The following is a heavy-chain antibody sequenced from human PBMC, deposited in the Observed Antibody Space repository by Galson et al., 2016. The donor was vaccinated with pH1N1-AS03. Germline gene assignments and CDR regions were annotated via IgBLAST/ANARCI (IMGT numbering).Heavy chain of an antibody. CDR3: ARVEGIASTTGD. J-gene: IGHJ4*02. V-gene: IGHV1-2*06. Sequence: SVKVSCKASGYAFTAYYIHWVRQAPGQGLEWLGLVNTTTGVTIYAQKFKARVTMTRDTSISTAYMELGGVGSDDSAFYYCARVEGIASTTGDWGQGSLITVSS. CDR2: VNTTTGVT. D-gene: IGHD6-13*01. CDR1: GYAFTAYY.